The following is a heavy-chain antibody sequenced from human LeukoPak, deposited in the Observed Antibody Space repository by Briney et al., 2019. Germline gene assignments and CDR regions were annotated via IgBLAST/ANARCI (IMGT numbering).Heavy chain of an antibody. CDR1: GFTFSSYC. CDR3: AKIAYCGGDCYPADY. D-gene: IGHD2-21*01. J-gene: IGHJ4*02. V-gene: IGHV3-74*01. Sequence: GGSLRLSCADSGFTFSSYCMHWVRQAPGKGLVWVSRINTDGSSTSYADSVKGRFTISRDNAKNTLYLQMNSLRAEDTAVYYCAKIAYCGGDCYPADYWGQGTLVTVSS. CDR2: INTDGSST.